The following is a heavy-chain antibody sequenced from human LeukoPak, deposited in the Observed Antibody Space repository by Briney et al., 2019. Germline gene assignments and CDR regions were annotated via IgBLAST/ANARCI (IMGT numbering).Heavy chain of an antibody. CDR1: GFTFDDYA. J-gene: IGHJ4*02. D-gene: IGHD1-26*01. V-gene: IGHV3-9*01. Sequence: GGSLRLSCAASGFTFDDYAMHWVRQAPGKGLEWVSGISWNSGSIGYADSVKGRFTISRDNAKNSLYLQMSSLRAEDTALYYCAKDRVGALDYWGQGTLVTVSS. CDR3: AKDRVGALDY. CDR2: ISWNSGSI.